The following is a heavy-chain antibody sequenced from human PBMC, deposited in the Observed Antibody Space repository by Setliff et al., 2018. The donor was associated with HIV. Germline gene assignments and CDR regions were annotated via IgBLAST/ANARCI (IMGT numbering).Heavy chain of an antibody. V-gene: IGHV1-2*02. CDR1: GNSFNGDF. CDR3: VASPGSFTSVDETEAGDY. J-gene: IGHJ4*02. CDR2: IKLSSGGT. D-gene: IGHD6-25*01. Sequence: ASVKVSCKAPGNSFNGDFLDWVRQAPGQGLEWMGNIKLSSGGTKFAQKFLGRVTMTRDTSTNTAFMELRRLNSDDTATYFCVASPGSFTSVDETEAGDYWGQGTLVTVSS.